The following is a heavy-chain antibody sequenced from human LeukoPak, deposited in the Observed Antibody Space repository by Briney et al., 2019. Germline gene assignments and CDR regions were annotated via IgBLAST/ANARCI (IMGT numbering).Heavy chain of an antibody. J-gene: IGHJ4*02. CDR2: ISSNGGST. CDR3: ATGPSYYTN. D-gene: IGHD3-10*01. Sequence: GGSLRLSCAASGFTFSSCAMHWVRQAPGKGLEYVSAISSNGGSTYYANSVKGRFTISRDNSKNTLYLQMGSLRAEDMAVYYCATGPSYYTNWGQGTLVTVSS. CDR1: GFTFSSCA. V-gene: IGHV3-64*01.